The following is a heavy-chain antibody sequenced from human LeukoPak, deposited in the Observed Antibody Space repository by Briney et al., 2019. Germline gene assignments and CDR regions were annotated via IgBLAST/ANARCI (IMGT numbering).Heavy chain of an antibody. D-gene: IGHD3-22*01. Sequence: GGSLRLSCAASGFTFSSYAMSWVRQAPGKGLEWVSAISGSGGSTHYADSVKGRFTISRDNSKNTLYLQMNSLRAEDTAVYYCAKSLSGYYRYDYWGQGTLVTVSS. V-gene: IGHV3-23*01. CDR3: AKSLSGYYRYDY. CDR1: GFTFSSYA. CDR2: ISGSGGST. J-gene: IGHJ4*02.